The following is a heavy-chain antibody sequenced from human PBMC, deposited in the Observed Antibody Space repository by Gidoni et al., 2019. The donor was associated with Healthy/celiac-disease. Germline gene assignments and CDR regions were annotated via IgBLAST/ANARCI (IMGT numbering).Heavy chain of an antibody. CDR1: GGSISSYY. J-gene: IGHJ6*02. V-gene: IGHV4-4*07. CDR3: ARIYCSSTSCYGDYYYGMDV. D-gene: IGHD2-2*01. Sequence: QVQLQESGPGLVKPSETLSLTCTVSGGSISSYYWSWIRQPAGKGLEWIGRIYTSGSTNYNPSLKSRVTMSVDTSKNQFSLKLSSVTAADTAVYYCARIYCSSTSCYGDYYYGMDVWGQGTTVTVSS. CDR2: IYTSGST.